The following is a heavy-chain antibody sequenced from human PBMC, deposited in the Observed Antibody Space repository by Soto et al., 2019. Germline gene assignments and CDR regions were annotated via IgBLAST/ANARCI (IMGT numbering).Heavy chain of an antibody. V-gene: IGHV3-11*06. D-gene: IGHD2-21*01. CDR3: ARGGGGGLFEH. Sequence: PGGALRLSRATSGFPFNDYYMSWIRQAPGKGLEWLSHISPKSTYRNYADSVKGRFTISRDNTKSSLFLQMNSLGVDDTAVYYCARGGGGGLFEHWGQGVLVTVSS. CDR1: GFPFNDYY. CDR2: ISPKSTYR. J-gene: IGHJ4*02.